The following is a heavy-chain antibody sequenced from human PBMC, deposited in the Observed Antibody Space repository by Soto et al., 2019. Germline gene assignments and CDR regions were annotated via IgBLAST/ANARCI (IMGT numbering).Heavy chain of an antibody. CDR1: GELIRSYY. D-gene: IGHD2-15*01. Sequence: PSETLSLSCTVSGELIRSYYWNWIRQPAGKGLEWNGRIYICGSTDYNPSLKSRISMAVDRPKHQLSLRLPSVTAADTAVYYCVRDCSVGGCYLDYGMAVWGQGTTVTVSS. V-gene: IGHV4-4*07. CDR2: IYICGST. J-gene: IGHJ6*02. CDR3: VRDCSVGGCYLDYGMAV.